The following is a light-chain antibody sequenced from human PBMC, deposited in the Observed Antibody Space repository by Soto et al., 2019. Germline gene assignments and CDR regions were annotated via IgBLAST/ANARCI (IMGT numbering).Light chain of an antibody. CDR1: SSDVGAYNY. Sequence: QSALTQPASVSGSPGQSITISCTGTSSDVGAYNYVSWYQQYPGKAPEFILSEVSNGPSGVSDRFSGSKSGNSASLTISGLQPEDEADYCCCSYTFSNTYVFGTGTKLTVL. CDR3: CSYTFSNTYV. V-gene: IGLV2-14*01. J-gene: IGLJ1*01. CDR2: EVS.